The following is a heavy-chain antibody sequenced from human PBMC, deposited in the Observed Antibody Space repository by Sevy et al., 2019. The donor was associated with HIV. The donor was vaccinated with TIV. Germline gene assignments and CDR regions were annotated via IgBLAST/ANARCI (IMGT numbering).Heavy chain of an antibody. D-gene: IGHD3-10*01. CDR2: IYYNGST. J-gene: IGHJ4*02. CDR1: GGSFSSYY. Sequence: SESLSLTCTVSGGSFSSYYWSWIRQPPGKGLEWIGYIYYNGSTNSKPSLKSRVTISAHTSKNQFSLKLNSVTTADTAVHYCARGKVLFDYWGQGTLVTVSS. CDR3: ARGKVLFDY. V-gene: IGHV4-59*01.